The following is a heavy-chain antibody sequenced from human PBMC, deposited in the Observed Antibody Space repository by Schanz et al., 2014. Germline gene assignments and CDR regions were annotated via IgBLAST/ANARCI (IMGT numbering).Heavy chain of an antibody. J-gene: IGHJ4*02. CDR1: GLIFSNYV. Sequence: EVQLLESGGGLVQPGGSLKLSCAASGLIFSNYVMSWVRQAPGKGLEWVSAISGSGGSTYYADSVKGRFTISRDNSKNTLYLQMNSLRPEDTAVYYCARGGFGEVSYFDYWGQGTLVTVSS. V-gene: IGHV3-23*01. CDR2: ISGSGGST. D-gene: IGHD3-10*01. CDR3: ARGGFGEVSYFDY.